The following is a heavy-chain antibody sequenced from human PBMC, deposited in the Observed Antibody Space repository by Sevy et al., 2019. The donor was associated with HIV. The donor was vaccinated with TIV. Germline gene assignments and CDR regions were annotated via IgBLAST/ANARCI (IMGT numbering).Heavy chain of an antibody. CDR1: GYTFTNYG. D-gene: IGHD4-17*01. V-gene: IGHV1-18*01. J-gene: IGHJ4*02. Sequence: ASVKVSCKASGYTFTNYGISWVRQAPGQGLEWMGWISAYNGNTNYAQKLQGRVTMTTDTSTSTAYMELRSLRSDDTAVYYCARDFSYGDPYYFDYWGQGTLVTVSS. CDR2: ISAYNGNT. CDR3: ARDFSYGDPYYFDY.